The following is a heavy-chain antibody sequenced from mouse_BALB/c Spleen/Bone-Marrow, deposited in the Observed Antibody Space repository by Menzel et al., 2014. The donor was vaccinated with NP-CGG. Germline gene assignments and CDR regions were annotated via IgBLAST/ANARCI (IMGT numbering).Heavy chain of an antibody. V-gene: IGHV14-3*02. Sequence: DVKLVESGAELVKPGASVKLSCTASGFNIIYAYIHWVKRRPEQGLEWIGRIYPANGNTNYDPKFQGKATITAGTSSNTAYLHLNSLTSEDTAVYYCARSPGEVNYWGQGTLVTVSA. CDR2: IYPANGNT. J-gene: IGHJ3*01. D-gene: IGHD1-3*01. CDR1: GFNIIYAY. CDR3: ARSPGEVNY.